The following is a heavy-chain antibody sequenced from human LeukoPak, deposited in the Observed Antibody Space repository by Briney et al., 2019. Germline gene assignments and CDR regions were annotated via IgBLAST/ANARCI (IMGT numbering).Heavy chain of an antibody. V-gene: IGHV3-23*01. CDR3: AKAYYSGSYYPFDY. D-gene: IGHD1-26*01. J-gene: IGHJ4*02. CDR2: ISGSGGST. CDR1: GGSFSGYY. Sequence: PSETLSLTCAVYGGSFSGYYWSWIRQPPGKGLEWVSAISGSGGSTYYADSVKGRFTISRDNSKNTLYLQMNSLRAEDTAVYYCAKAYYSGSYYPFDYWGQGTLVTVSS.